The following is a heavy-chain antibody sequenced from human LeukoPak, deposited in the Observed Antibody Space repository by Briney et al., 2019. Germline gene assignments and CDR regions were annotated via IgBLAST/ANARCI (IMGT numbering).Heavy chain of an antibody. V-gene: IGHV4-59*08. Sequence: SETLSLTCTVSGGSISSYYWSWIRQPPGKGLEWIVYIDYSGSTNYNPSLKSRVTISADTSKSQFSLKLSSVTAADTAVYYCARLGVPDAFDIWGQGTMVTVSS. CDR2: IDYSGST. CDR1: GGSISSYY. CDR3: ARLGVPDAFDI. D-gene: IGHD3-3*01. J-gene: IGHJ3*02.